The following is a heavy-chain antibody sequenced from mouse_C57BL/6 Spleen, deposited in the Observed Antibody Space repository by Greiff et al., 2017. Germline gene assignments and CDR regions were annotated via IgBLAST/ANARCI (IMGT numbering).Heavy chain of an antibody. J-gene: IGHJ4*01. CDR1: GFTFSDYG. V-gene: IGHV5-17*01. Sequence: EVKLMESGGGLVKPGGSLNLSCAASGFTFSDYGMHWVRQAPEKGLEWVAYISSGSSTIYYADTVKGRFTISRDNAKNTLFLQMTSLRSEDTAMYYCARRLGLYAMDYWGQGTSVTVSS. D-gene: IGHD3-2*02. CDR2: ISSGSSTI. CDR3: ARRLGLYAMDY.